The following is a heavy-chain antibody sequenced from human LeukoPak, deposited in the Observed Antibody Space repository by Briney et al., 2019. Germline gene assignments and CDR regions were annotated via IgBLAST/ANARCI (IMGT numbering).Heavy chain of an antibody. Sequence: SETLSLTCTVSGGSISSGGYYWSWIRQHPGKGLEWIGYIYYSGSTYYNPSLKSRVTISVNTSKNQFSLKLSSVTAADTAVYYCARTRLPTFRIVGAPPNYFDYWGQGTLVTVSS. CDR1: GGSISSGGYY. D-gene: IGHD1-26*01. CDR3: ARTRLPTFRIVGAPPNYFDY. J-gene: IGHJ4*02. CDR2: IYYSGST. V-gene: IGHV4-31*03.